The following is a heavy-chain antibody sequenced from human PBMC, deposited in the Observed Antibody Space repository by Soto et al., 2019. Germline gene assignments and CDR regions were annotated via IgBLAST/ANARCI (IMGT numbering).Heavy chain of an antibody. V-gene: IGHV3-21*01. CDR3: ARDPYYYDSSGFFDY. J-gene: IGHJ4*02. Sequence: PGGSLRLSCAASGFTFSSYSMNWVRQAPGKGLEWVSSISSSSSYIYYADSVKGRFTISRDNAKNSLHLQMNSLRAEDTAVYYCARDPYYYDSSGFFDYWGQGTLVTVSS. CDR2: ISSSSSYI. D-gene: IGHD3-22*01. CDR1: GFTFSSYS.